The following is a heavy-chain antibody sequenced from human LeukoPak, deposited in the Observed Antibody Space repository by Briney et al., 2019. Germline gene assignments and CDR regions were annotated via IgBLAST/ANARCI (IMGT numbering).Heavy chain of an antibody. J-gene: IGHJ4*02. D-gene: IGHD6-6*01. CDR1: GGSLSSYY. Sequence: SETLSLTCTVSGGSLSSYYWSWLRQPPGKGLEWIGYIYYSGSTNYNPSLKSRVTISVDTSKNQFSLKLSSVTAADTAVYYCAGHRRAARGRFDYWGQGTLVTVSS. CDR3: AGHRRAARGRFDY. CDR2: IYYSGST. V-gene: IGHV4-59*08.